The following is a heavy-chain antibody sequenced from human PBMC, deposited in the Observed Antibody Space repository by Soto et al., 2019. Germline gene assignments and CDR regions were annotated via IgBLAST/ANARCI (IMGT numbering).Heavy chain of an antibody. Sequence: ASETLSLTCAVYGGSFSGYYWSWIRQPPGKGLEWIGEINHSGSTNYNPSFKSRVTISVDTSKNHFSLKLSSVTAADTAVYYCARDSGSKELRIAAAGRHDAFDIWGQGTMVTVSS. J-gene: IGHJ3*02. CDR2: INHSGST. CDR1: GGSFSGYY. V-gene: IGHV4-34*01. CDR3: ARDSGSKELRIAAAGRHDAFDI. D-gene: IGHD6-13*01.